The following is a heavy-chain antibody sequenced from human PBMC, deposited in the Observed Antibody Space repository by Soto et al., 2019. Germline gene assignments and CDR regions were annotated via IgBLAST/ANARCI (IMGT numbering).Heavy chain of an antibody. CDR1: GFTFDDYA. D-gene: IGHD2-2*01. V-gene: IGHV3-9*01. J-gene: IGHJ4*02. Sequence: GGSLRLSCAASGFTFDDYAMHWVRQAPGKGLEWVSGFSWNGGNIDYADSVKGRFTISRDNAKNSLYLQMNSLRTEDTALYYCAKDYCSSTSCHLDSWGQGTLVTVSS. CDR2: FSWNGGNI. CDR3: AKDYCSSTSCHLDS.